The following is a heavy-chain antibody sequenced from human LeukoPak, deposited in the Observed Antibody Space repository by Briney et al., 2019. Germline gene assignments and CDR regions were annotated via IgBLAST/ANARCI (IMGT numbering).Heavy chain of an antibody. CDR2: IYYSGST. Sequence: SETLSLTCTVSGGSISSSSYYWGWIRQPPGKGLEWIGSIYYSGSTYYNPSLKSRVTISVDTSKNQFSLKMSSVTAADTAVYYCARGASWYQFWGQGTLVTVSS. CDR3: ARGASWYQF. D-gene: IGHD6-13*01. J-gene: IGHJ4*02. V-gene: IGHV4-39*07. CDR1: GGSISSSSYY.